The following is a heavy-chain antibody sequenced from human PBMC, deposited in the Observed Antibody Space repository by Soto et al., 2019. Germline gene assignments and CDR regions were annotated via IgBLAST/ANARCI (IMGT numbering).Heavy chain of an antibody. D-gene: IGHD3-10*01. J-gene: IGHJ6*02. V-gene: IGHV4-31*03. Sequence: SETLSLTCTVSGGSISSGVYYWSWIRQHPGKGLEWIGYIYYSGSTYYNPSLKSRVTISVDTSKNQFSLKLSSVTAADTAVYYCARDSIMVRGVTSRSYYYGMDVWGQGTTVTVSS. CDR1: GGSISSGVYY. CDR3: ARDSIMVRGVTSRSYYYGMDV. CDR2: IYYSGST.